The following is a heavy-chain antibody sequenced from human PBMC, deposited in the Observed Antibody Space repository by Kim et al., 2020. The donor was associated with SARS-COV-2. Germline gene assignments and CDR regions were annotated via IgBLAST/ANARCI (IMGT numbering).Heavy chain of an antibody. J-gene: IGHJ4*02. CDR3: ARGNHFRGVATICNFDY. D-gene: IGHD5-12*01. V-gene: IGHV1-2*02. Sequence: ASVKVSCKASGYTFTGYYMHWVRQAPGQGLEWMGWINPNSGGTNYAQKFQGRVTMTRDTSISTAYMELSRLRSDDTAVYYCARGNHFRGVATICNFDYWGQGTLVTVSS. CDR2: INPNSGGT. CDR1: GYTFTGYY.